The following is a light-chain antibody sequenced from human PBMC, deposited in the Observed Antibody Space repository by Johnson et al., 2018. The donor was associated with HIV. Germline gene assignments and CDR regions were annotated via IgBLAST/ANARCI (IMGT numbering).Light chain of an antibody. J-gene: IGLJ1*01. V-gene: IGLV1-51*02. Sequence: QSVLTQPPSVSAAPGQKVTISCSGSSSNIGNNYVSWYQQLPGTAPKLLIYEKNKRPSGIPDRFSASKSGTSAPLVITGLLTGDEADYYCGAWDSSLSAHFVFGTVTKVTVL. CDR3: GAWDSSLSAHFV. CDR1: SSNIGNNY. CDR2: EKN.